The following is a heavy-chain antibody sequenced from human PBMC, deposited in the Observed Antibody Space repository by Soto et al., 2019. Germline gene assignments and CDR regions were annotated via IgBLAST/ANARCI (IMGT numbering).Heavy chain of an antibody. CDR2: IRNRANDYAT. J-gene: IGHJ4*02. CDR3: AGPGPFDS. Sequence: DVQMVESGGDLVQPGGSLKLSCTTTGFTFAGSAIHWVRQSTGKGLEWVRSIRNRANDYATAYPASVSGRFTISRDDSKATAYLEMNSIKTEDKAIDYCAGPGPFDSWGQGTMVTVSS. CDR1: GFTFAGSA. V-gene: IGHV3-73*01.